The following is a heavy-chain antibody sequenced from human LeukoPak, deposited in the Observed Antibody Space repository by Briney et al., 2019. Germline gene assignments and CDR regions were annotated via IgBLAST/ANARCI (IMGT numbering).Heavy chain of an antibody. D-gene: IGHD3-22*01. Sequence: GGSLRLSCAASGFTFSSYWMSWVRQAPGKGLEWVANIKQDGSEKYYVDPVKGRFTISRDNAKNSLYLQMNSLRAEDTAVYYCARDIHYYDSSDSDSDIWGQGTMVTVSS. CDR3: ARDIHYYDSSDSDSDI. J-gene: IGHJ3*02. CDR2: IKQDGSEK. V-gene: IGHV3-7*01. CDR1: GFTFSSYW.